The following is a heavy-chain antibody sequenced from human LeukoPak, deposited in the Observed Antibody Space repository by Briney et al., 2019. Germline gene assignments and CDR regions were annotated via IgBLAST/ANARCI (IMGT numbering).Heavy chain of an antibody. CDR1: GGSISSGSHF. V-gene: IGHV4-31*03. D-gene: IGHD6-19*01. CDR3: ARGRLARIPYFDS. Sequence: PSETLSLTCSVFGGSISSGSHFWSWIRQLPGKCLEWLGYVDYSGTIYYNSSLEGRLTLSVDTSNNQFSLDLRSMTAADTAVYYCARGRLARIPYFDSWGQGALVAVSS. CDR2: VDYSGTI. J-gene: IGHJ4*02.